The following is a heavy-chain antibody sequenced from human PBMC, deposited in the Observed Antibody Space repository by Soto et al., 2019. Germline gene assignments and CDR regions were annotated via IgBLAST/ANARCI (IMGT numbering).Heavy chain of an antibody. Sequence: TLSLTCTVSGGSISSGDYYWSWIRQHPGKGLEWIGTIYFSGTTYYNPSLKSRVTISVDTSKNQFSLNLSSVTAADTAVYYCARRDRSGFSYWLDTWGKGTLVTVS. CDR1: GGSISSGDYY. V-gene: IGHV4-31*03. J-gene: IGHJ5*02. CDR3: ARRDRSGFSYWLDT. D-gene: IGHD3-22*01. CDR2: IYFSGTT.